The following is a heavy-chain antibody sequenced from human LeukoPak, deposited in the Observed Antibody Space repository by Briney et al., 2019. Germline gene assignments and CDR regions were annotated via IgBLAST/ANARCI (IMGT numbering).Heavy chain of an antibody. CDR2: MFYSGST. Sequence: GSLRLSCAASGFTFSSYEMNWVRQAPGRGLEWIGYMFYSGSTNYNPSLKSRVSISVDTPRNQVSLKLSSVTAADTAVYYCARQESTTWYGDWFDPWGQGILVTVSS. CDR1: GFTFSSYE. D-gene: IGHD6-13*01. J-gene: IGHJ5*02. V-gene: IGHV4-59*08. CDR3: ARQESTTWYGDWFDP.